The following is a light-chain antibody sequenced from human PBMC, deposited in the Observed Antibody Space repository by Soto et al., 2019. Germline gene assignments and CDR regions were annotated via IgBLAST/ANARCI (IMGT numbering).Light chain of an antibody. CDR3: QSYDNNLRGVL. J-gene: IGLJ2*01. V-gene: IGLV1-40*01. CDR2: GNK. CDR1: SSNIGAGSD. Sequence: QSVLTQPPSVSGAPGQIVTISCTGSSSNIGAGSDVHWYQQSPGRVPKLLVYGNKHRPSGVPDRFSASKSGTSASLAITGLQADDEADYYCQSYDNNLRGVLFGGGTEVTVL.